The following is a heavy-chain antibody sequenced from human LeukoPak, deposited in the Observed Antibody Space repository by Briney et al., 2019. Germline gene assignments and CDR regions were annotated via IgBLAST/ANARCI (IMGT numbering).Heavy chain of an antibody. Sequence: GGSLRLSCAPSGFTFSNYGMHWVRQAPGKGLEWVSAISGSGGSTYYADSVKGRFTISRDNSKNTLYLQMNSLRAEDTAVYYCAKDVWYGSGGNDYWGQGTLVTVSS. J-gene: IGHJ4*02. D-gene: IGHD3-10*01. V-gene: IGHV3-23*01. CDR3: AKDVWYGSGGNDY. CDR2: ISGSGGST. CDR1: GFTFSNYG.